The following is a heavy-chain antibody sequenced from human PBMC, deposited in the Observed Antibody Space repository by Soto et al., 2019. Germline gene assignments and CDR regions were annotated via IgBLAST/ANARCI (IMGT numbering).Heavy chain of an antibody. J-gene: IGHJ5*02. V-gene: IGHV1-69*13. CDR1: GCTFSSYA. CDR3: ARGFVLTVENWFDP. CDR2: IIPIFGTA. D-gene: IGHD3-10*01. Sequence: SVKVSCKASGCTFSSYAISWVRQAPGQGLELMGGIIPIFGTANYAQKFQGRVTITADGSTSTAYMELSSLRSEDTAVYYCARGFVLTVENWFDPWGQGTLVTAPQ.